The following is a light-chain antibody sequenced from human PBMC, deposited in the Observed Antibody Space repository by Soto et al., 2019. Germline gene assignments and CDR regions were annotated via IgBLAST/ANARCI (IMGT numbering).Light chain of an antibody. V-gene: IGKV1-5*03. CDR2: KAS. J-gene: IGKJ1*01. Sequence: DIQMTQSPSTLSASVGDRVTITCRASQSISSWLAWYQQKPGKAPKLLIYKASSLKSGVPSRFSGSGSATEFTLTISGLQPDHFATYYGQQYNSYSFGQGTKVVIK. CDR3: QQYNSYS. CDR1: QSISSW.